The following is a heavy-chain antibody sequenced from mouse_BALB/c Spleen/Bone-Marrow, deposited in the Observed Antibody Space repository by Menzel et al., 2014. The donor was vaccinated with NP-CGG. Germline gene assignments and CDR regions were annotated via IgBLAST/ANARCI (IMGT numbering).Heavy chain of an antibody. CDR1: GYSSAGYT. D-gene: IGHD1-1*01. J-gene: IGHJ3*01. CDR2: INPYNGGS. CDR3: AREGYGSSYGFAY. V-gene: IGHV1-31*01. Sequence: EVMLVESGPELVKPGASMKISCKASGYSSAGYTMNWVKQSHGKNLEWIGLINPYNGGSSYNQKFKGKATLTVDKSSSTAYMELLSLTSEDSAVYYCAREGYGSSYGFAYWGQGTLVTVSA.